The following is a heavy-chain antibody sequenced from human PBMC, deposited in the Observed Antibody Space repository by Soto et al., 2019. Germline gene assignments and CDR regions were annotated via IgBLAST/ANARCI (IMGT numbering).Heavy chain of an antibody. CDR1: GGSISSGGYY. Sequence: SETLYLTCTVSGGSISSGGYYWIWIRQHPGKGLEWIGYIYYSGSTYYNPSLKSRVTISVDTSKNQFSLKLSSVTAADTAVYYCARMGSYYYGMDVWGQGTTGTVSS. CDR3: ARMGSYYYGMDV. J-gene: IGHJ6*02. V-gene: IGHV4-31*03. CDR2: IYYSGST. D-gene: IGHD2-15*01.